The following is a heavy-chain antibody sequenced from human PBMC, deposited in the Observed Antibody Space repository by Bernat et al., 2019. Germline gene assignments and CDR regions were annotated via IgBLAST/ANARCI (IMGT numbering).Heavy chain of an antibody. CDR2: IRSKAYGGTT. CDR3: TRDHNYYDFWSGYFDY. Sequence: EVQLLESGGGLVQPGGSLRLSCAASGFTFSSYAMSWVRQAPGKGLEWVGFIRSKAYGGTTEYAASVKGRFTISSDDSKSIAYLQMNSLKTEDTAVYYCTRDHNYYDFWSGYFDYWGQGTLVTVSS. D-gene: IGHD3-3*01. J-gene: IGHJ4*02. V-gene: IGHV3-49*04. CDR1: GFTFSSYA.